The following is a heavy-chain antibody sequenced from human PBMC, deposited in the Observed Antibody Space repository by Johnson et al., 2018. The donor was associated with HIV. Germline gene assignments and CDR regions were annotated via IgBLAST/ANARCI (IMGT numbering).Heavy chain of an antibody. CDR3: ATGVGATFSDAFDI. CDR2: IYSGDST. CDR1: GFTVSSNY. V-gene: IGHV3-53*01. D-gene: IGHD1-26*01. Sequence: EVQLVESGGGLIQPGGSLRLSCAASGFTVSSNYMSWLRQAPGKALEWVSVIYSGDSTYYADSVKGRFTISRDNSKNTLYLQMNSLRAEDTAVYYCATGVGATFSDAFDIWGQGTMVTVSS. J-gene: IGHJ3*02.